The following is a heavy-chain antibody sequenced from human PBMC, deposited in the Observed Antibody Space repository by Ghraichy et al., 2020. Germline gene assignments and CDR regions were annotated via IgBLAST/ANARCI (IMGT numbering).Heavy chain of an antibody. J-gene: IGHJ6*02. CDR2: IIPIFGIA. V-gene: IGHV1-69*10. D-gene: IGHD6-6*01. Sequence: SVKVSCKASGGTFSSYAISWVRQAPGQGLEWMGGIIPIFGIANYAQKFQGRVTITADKSTSTAYMELSSLRSEDTAVYYCARPLGNSSPSYYYYGMDVWGQGTTVTVSS. CDR3: ARPLGNSSPSYYYYGMDV. CDR1: GGTFSSYA.